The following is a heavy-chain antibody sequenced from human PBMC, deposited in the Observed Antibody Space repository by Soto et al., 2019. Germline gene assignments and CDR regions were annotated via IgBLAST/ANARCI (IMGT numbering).Heavy chain of an antibody. CDR2: INHSGST. CDR3: ARGDYGSGRPLDY. D-gene: IGHD3-10*01. J-gene: IGHJ4*02. Sequence: SETLSLTCAVYGGSFSGYYWSWIRQPPGKGLEWIGEINHSGSTNYNPSLKSRVTISVDTSKNQFSLKLSSVTAADTAVYYCARGDYGSGRPLDYWGQGTLVTVSS. CDR1: GGSFSGYY. V-gene: IGHV4-34*01.